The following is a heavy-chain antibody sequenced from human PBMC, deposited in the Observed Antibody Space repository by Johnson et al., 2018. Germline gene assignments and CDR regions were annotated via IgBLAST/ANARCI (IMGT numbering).Heavy chain of an antibody. Sequence: EVQLLESGGGLVQPGGSLRLSCAASGFTVSSNYMSWVRQAPGKGLEWVSVIYSGGSTYYADSVKGRFTISRDNSKNTLYLQMKSRRAGDTAVYYCARGPATVVTPEYFQHWGQGTLVTVSS. CDR3: ARGPATVVTPEYFQH. CDR2: IYSGGST. CDR1: GFTVSSNY. D-gene: IGHD4-23*01. V-gene: IGHV3-66*02. J-gene: IGHJ1*01.